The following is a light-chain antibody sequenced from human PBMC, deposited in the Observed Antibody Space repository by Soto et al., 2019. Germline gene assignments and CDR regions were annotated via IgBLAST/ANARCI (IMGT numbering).Light chain of an antibody. CDR1: QSVRSY. J-gene: IGKJ4*01. V-gene: IGKV3-11*01. CDR2: DAS. CDR3: QQRTNWPLT. Sequence: EIVLTQSPATLSLSPGERATLSCRASQSVRSYLAWYQQKPGQAPRLLIYDASNKATGIPARFSGSGSWTDFTLTSSSLESEDSAVYHCQQRTNWPLTFGGGTKVEIK.